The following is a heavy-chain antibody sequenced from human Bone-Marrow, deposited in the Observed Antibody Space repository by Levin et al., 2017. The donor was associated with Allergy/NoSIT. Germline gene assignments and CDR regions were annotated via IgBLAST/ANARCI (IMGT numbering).Heavy chain of an antibody. CDR2: ISGSGTIT. V-gene: IGHV3-23*01. J-gene: IGHJ4*02. CDR1: GFTFSSYA. CDR3: ANEALAVSGYYFDS. D-gene: IGHD6-19*01. Sequence: GGSLRLSCAASGFTFSSYAMSWVRQAPGKGLEWVSSISGSGTITHYAESVKGRFTISRDISKNMLHLHMNSLRAQDTAIYFCANEALAVSGYYFDSWGQGTLVTVSS.